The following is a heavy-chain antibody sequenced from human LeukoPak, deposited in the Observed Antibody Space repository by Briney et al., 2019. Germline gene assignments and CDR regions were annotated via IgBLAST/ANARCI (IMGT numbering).Heavy chain of an antibody. Sequence: PGGSLRLSCAASGFTFSSFAMSWVRQAPGKGLEWVSTISGSGGNTYYADSVKGRFTISRDNSKNTLYLQMNSLRAEDTAVYYCAKARTTVTYPDHWGQGTLVTVSS. CDR2: ISGSGGNT. CDR3: AKARTTVTYPDH. V-gene: IGHV3-23*01. D-gene: IGHD4-17*01. CDR1: GFTFSSFA. J-gene: IGHJ4*02.